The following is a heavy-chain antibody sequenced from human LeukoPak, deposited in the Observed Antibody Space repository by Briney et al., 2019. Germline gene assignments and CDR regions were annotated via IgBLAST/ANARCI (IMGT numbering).Heavy chain of an antibody. V-gene: IGHV4-61*02. Sequence: SETLSLTCTVSGDSISSGDYYWICIPQPARKGLEWIGSISSSGSTNYNPSLKRRVTISIDTSKNQFSLKLSSVTAADTAVYFCARGPYSYDSSGAFDIWGQGTMVTVSS. J-gene: IGHJ3*02. CDR2: ISSSGST. CDR1: GDSISSGDYY. D-gene: IGHD3-22*01. CDR3: ARGPYSYDSSGAFDI.